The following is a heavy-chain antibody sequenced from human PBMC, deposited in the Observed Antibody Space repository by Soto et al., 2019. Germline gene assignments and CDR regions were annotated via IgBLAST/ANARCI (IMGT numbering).Heavy chain of an antibody. CDR3: ARGISYYYDSSGSYGMDV. CDR2: IWYDGSNK. D-gene: IGHD3-22*01. V-gene: IGHV3-33*01. Sequence: QVQLVESGGGVVQPGRSLRLSCAASGFTFSSYGMHWVRQAPGKGLEWVAVIWYDGSNKYYADSVKGRFTISRDNSKNTLCLQMNSLRAEDTAVYYCARGISYYYDSSGSYGMDVWGQGTTVTVSS. CDR1: GFTFSSYG. J-gene: IGHJ6*02.